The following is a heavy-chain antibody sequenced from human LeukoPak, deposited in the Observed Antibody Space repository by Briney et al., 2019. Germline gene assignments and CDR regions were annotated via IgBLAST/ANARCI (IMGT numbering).Heavy chain of an antibody. CDR2: IYYSGNT. Sequence: SETLSLTCSVSGGSISNYYWTWIRQPPGKGLEWIGYIYYSGNTNYNPSLKSRVAISLDTSKNQLSLKLTSVTAADTAVYYCARCSRGTSVGMDVWGQGTTVTVSS. J-gene: IGHJ6*02. D-gene: IGHD1-1*01. CDR3: ARCSRGTSVGMDV. CDR1: GGSISNYY. V-gene: IGHV4-59*08.